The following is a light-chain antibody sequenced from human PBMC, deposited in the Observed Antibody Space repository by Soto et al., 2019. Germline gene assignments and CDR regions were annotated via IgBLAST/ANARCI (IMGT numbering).Light chain of an antibody. J-gene: IGLJ1*01. CDR3: ATWDDSLNEYV. CDR2: YDD. Sequence: QSVLTQPPSVSEAPRQRVTISCSGSSSNIGNNGVNWYQQFPGKAPKLLIYYDDLKPSGVSDRFSGSKSGTSASLAISGLQSEDEADYYCATWDDSLNEYVFGIGTQLTVL. CDR1: SSNIGNNG. V-gene: IGLV1-36*01.